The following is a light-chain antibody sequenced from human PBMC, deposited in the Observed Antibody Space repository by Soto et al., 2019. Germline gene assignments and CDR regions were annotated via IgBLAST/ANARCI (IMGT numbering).Light chain of an antibody. CDR1: QSISSH. Sequence: DIKMTQSPSSLSASVGDRVTITCRASQSISSHLNWYQQKPGKAPKLLIYAASGLQSGVPSRFSGSGSGTDFTLTISSLQPEDFATYYCQQGYSTVLYTFGQGTKVDIK. CDR2: AAS. V-gene: IGKV1-39*01. J-gene: IGKJ2*01. CDR3: QQGYSTVLYT.